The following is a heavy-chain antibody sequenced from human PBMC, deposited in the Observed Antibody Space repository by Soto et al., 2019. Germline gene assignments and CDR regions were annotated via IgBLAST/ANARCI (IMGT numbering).Heavy chain of an antibody. CDR1: GGSISSYY. D-gene: IGHD6-13*01. J-gene: IGHJ6*02. Sequence: PSETLSLTCSVSGGSISSYYWSWIRRPPGKGLEWIGYIYYSGSTNYNPSLKSRVTISVDTSKNQFSLKLSSVTAADTAVYYCARHRPIDSSSWYPFRYYYGMDVWGQGTTVTVSS. CDR2: IYYSGST. V-gene: IGHV4-59*08. CDR3: ARHRPIDSSSWYPFRYYYGMDV.